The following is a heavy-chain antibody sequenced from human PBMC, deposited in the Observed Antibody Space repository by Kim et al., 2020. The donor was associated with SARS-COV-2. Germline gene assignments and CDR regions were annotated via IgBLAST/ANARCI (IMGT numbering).Heavy chain of an antibody. CDR2: INHSGST. Sequence: SETLSLTCAVYGGSFSGYYWSWIRQPPGKGLEWIGEINHSGSTNYNPSLKSRVTISVDTSKNQFSLKLSSVTAADTAVYYCAREGAYGSGSYYTRRLSWFDPWGQGTLVTVSS. CDR3: AREGAYGSGSYYTRRLSWFDP. D-gene: IGHD3-10*01. V-gene: IGHV4-34*01. J-gene: IGHJ5*02. CDR1: GGSFSGYY.